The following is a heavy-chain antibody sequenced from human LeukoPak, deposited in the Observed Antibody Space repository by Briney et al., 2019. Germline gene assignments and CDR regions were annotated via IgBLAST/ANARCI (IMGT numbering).Heavy chain of an antibody. CDR1: GYTFTSYG. J-gene: IGHJ4*02. CDR3: ARASITIFGVVIYPLDY. CDR2: ISAYNGNT. D-gene: IGHD3-3*01. Sequence: GASVKVSCKASGYTFTSYGISWVRQAPGQGLEWMGWISAYNGNTNYAQELQGRVTMTTDTSTSTAYMELRSLRSDDTAVYYCARASITIFGVVIYPLDYWGQGTLVTVSS. V-gene: IGHV1-18*01.